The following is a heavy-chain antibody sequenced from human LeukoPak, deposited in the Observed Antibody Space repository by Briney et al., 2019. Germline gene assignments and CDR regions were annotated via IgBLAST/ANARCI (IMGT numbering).Heavy chain of an antibody. CDR3: AGGVATTGGFYFDY. CDR2: IYYSGST. V-gene: IGHV4-59*01. CDR1: GGSISSYY. Sequence: SETLSLTCSVSGGSISSYYWSWIRQPPGKGLEWIGYIYYSGSTNYNPSLKSRVTISVDTSKNQFSLKLSSVIAADTAVYYCAGGVATTGGFYFDYWGQGTLVTVSS. D-gene: IGHD5-12*01. J-gene: IGHJ4*02.